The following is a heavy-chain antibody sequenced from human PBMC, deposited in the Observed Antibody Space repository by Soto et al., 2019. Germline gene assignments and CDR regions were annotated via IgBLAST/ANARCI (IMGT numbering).Heavy chain of an antibody. V-gene: IGHV1-18*01. J-gene: IGHJ2*01. Sequence: ASVKVSFKASGYTFTDFGLIWVRQAPGQGPEWMGWVSAYNGNTNYAQKLQGRVTMTRDTSTSTAYMELRSLRSDDTAMYYCAREMPGYCSNSACLPGCWGR. D-gene: IGHD2-2*03. CDR3: AREMPGYCSNSACLPGC. CDR1: GYTFTDFG. CDR2: VSAYNGNT.